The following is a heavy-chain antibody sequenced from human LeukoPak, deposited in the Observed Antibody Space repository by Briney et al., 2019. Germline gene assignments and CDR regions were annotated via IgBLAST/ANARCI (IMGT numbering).Heavy chain of an antibody. CDR3: ARVRCSGGSCYLIDY. J-gene: IGHJ4*02. CDR2: MYDSGNT. V-gene: IGHV4-30-4*01. CDR1: GGSISSGDDY. D-gene: IGHD2-15*01. Sequence: SETLSLTCTVSGGSISSGDDYWSWIRQPPGKGLEWIGYMYDSGNTYYNPSLKSRVTISVDTSKNQFSLKLSSVTAADTAIYYCARVRCSGGSCYLIDYWGQGTLVTVSS.